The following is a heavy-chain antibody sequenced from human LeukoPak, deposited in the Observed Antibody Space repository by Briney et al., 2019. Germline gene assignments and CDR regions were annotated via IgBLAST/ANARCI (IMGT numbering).Heavy chain of an antibody. D-gene: IGHD1-26*01. V-gene: IGHV1-69*13. CDR2: IIPIFGTA. J-gene: IGHJ4*02. CDR3: ARDRGGSVVGATGTFDY. Sequence: GASVKVSCKASGYTFTGYYMHWVRQAPGQGLEWMGGIIPIFGTANYAQKFQGRVTITADESTSTAYMELSSLRSEDTAVYYCARDRGGSVVGATGTFDYWGQGTLVTVSS. CDR1: GYTFTGYY.